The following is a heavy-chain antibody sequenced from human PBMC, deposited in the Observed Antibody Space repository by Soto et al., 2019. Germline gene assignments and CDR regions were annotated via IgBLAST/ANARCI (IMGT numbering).Heavy chain of an antibody. CDR2: IGFRGDST. V-gene: IGHV3-23*01. D-gene: IGHD6-6*01. Sequence: GGSLRLSCAAPGFPFSSYAMSWVRHAPDKGLEWVSAIGFRGDSTYYADSVKGRFTISRDNSKNTLYLQVNSLRAEDTAVYYCARKFSSSSFYFDYWGQGTLVTVS. J-gene: IGHJ4*02. CDR1: GFPFSSYA. CDR3: ARKFSSSSFYFDY.